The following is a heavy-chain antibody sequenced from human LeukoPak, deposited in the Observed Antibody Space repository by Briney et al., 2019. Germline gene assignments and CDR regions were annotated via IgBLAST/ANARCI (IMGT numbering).Heavy chain of an antibody. V-gene: IGHV4-59*01. CDR3: ARLLWFGDYYFDY. CDR2: IYYSGST. J-gene: IGHJ4*02. Sequence: SETLSLTCTVSGGSINSYYWSWIRQPPGKGLEWIGYIYYSGSTNYNPSLKSRVTISVDTSKNQFSLKLSSVTAADTAVYYCARLLWFGDYYFDYWGQGTLATVSS. D-gene: IGHD3-10*01. CDR1: GGSINSYY.